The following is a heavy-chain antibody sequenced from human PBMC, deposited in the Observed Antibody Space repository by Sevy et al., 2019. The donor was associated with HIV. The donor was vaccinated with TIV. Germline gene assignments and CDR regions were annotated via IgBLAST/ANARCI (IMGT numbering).Heavy chain of an antibody. D-gene: IGHD6-19*01. Sequence: GGSLRLSSAASGFTFTNFWMSWVRQAPGKGLEWVANVNNDGSGQKYADSVKGRFIISRDNAKNSLYLQMNSLRTEDTAVYYCARNSGNWGQGTLVTVSS. CDR1: GFTFTNFW. CDR3: ARNSGN. J-gene: IGHJ4*02. CDR2: VNNDGSGQ. V-gene: IGHV3-7*01.